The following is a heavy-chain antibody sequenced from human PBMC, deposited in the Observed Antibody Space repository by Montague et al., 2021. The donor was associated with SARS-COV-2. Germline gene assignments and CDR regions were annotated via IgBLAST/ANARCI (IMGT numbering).Heavy chain of an antibody. CDR3: ARGCGCRGDSCYSEWDPCYYCGVDV. Sequence: SETLSLTCAVYGGPFSGYYWSWIRQPPGKGLEWIGEINHSGSTNYNPSLKSRVTISVDTSKNQFSLKLSSVTAADTAVYYCARGCGCRGDSCYSEWDPCYYCGVDVWGQGTTVTVSS. CDR1: GGPFSGYY. D-gene: IGHD2-15*01. CDR2: INHSGST. V-gene: IGHV4-34*01. J-gene: IGHJ6*02.